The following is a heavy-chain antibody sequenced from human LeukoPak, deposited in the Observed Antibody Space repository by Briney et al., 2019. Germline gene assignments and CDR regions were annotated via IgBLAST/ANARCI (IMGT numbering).Heavy chain of an antibody. D-gene: IGHD3-3*01. CDR1: GYTFTDYY. V-gene: IGHV1-2*02. J-gene: IGHJ4*02. Sequence: ASVKLSCKTSGYTFTDYYIHWVRQAPGQGLEWMGWINPNSGGTNYAQKFQGRVTMTRDTSISTAYMELSRLRSDDTAVYYCAIYDFWSGPYQAPIDYWGQGTLVTVSS. CDR3: AIYDFWSGPYQAPIDY. CDR2: INPNSGGT.